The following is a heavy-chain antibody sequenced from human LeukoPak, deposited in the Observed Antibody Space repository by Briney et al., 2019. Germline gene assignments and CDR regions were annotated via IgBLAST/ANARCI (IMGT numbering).Heavy chain of an antibody. CDR2: IYHSGST. V-gene: IGHV4-38-2*01. D-gene: IGHD3-3*01. CDR3: ARRGTIFGVDNFDY. J-gene: IGHJ4*02. CDR1: GFFISSGYY. Sequence: PSETLSLTCAVSGFFISSGYYWGWIRQPPGKGLEWIGSIYHSGSTYYNPSLKSRVTISLDTSKNHFSLKLSSVTAADTAVYYCARRGTIFGVDNFDYWGQGTLVTVSS.